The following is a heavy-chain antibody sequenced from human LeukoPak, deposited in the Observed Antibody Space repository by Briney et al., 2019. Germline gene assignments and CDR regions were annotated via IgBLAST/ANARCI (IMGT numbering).Heavy chain of an antibody. CDR3: ARDSDYDSSGYYYNY. CDR1: GFTFTSYN. D-gene: IGHD3-22*01. Sequence: GGSLRLSCAASGFTFTSYNMNWVRQAPGKGLEWVSSISSSSSYINYADSVKGRFTISRDNAKNSLYLQMNSLRAEDTAVYYCARDSDYDSSGYYYNYWGQGTLVTVSS. CDR2: ISSSSSYI. V-gene: IGHV3-21*04. J-gene: IGHJ4*02.